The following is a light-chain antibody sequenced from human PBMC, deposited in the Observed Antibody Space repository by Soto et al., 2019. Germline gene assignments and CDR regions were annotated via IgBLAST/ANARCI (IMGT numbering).Light chain of an antibody. CDR1: QTVSRY. Sequence: VLTQSPATLFLSPGERATLSCRASQTVSRYLAWYQQNPGQAPRLLIYYASNRTTGIPARFSGSGSGTDYTLTISSLEPEDFAVYYCQQRSTWPLFTFGGGTKVEI. V-gene: IGKV3-11*01. CDR2: YAS. CDR3: QQRSTWPLFT. J-gene: IGKJ4*01.